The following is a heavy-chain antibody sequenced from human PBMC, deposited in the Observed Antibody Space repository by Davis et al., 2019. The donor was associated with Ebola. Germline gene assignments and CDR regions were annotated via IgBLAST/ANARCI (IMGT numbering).Heavy chain of an antibody. CDR1: GYSITGNYY. J-gene: IGHJ4*02. D-gene: IGHD3-22*01. Sequence: MPSETLSLTCDVSGYSITGNYYWGWIRQPPGKGLEWIGSGYHSGSTYYNPSLKSRVTISVDTSKNQFSLKLSSVTAADTAVYYCARLVALYDNSGYAYLDYWGQGILVTVSS. CDR2: GYHSGST. CDR3: ARLVALYDNSGYAYLDY. V-gene: IGHV4-38-2*01.